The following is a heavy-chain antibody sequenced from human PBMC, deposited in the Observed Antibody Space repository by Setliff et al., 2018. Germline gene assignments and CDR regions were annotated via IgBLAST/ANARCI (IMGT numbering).Heavy chain of an antibody. Sequence: NPSETLSLTCTVSGDSISSSTYHWGWIRQSPGKGLEWIGNIYYNGNTNENPSLKSRVTISVDTSRDQFSLRLSSVTAADTAMYYCARVRVVQGYYEFDYWGQGTLVTVSS. D-gene: IGHD3-16*01. CDR3: ARVRVVQGYYEFDY. J-gene: IGHJ4*02. V-gene: IGHV4-39*07. CDR2: IYYNGNT. CDR1: GDSISSSTYH.